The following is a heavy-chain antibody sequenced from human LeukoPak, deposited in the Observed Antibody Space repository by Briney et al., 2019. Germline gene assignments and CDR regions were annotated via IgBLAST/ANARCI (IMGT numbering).Heavy chain of an antibody. D-gene: IGHD6-13*01. V-gene: IGHV3-7*01. CDR2: LKQDGSEK. CDR3: AREQQLVWGPVDV. J-gene: IGHJ6*02. Sequence: GGPLRLSCAASGFTLSSYGMSWVRQAPGKGREGVANLKQDGSEKHYVDSAKGRFTISRDNAKNSLYLQMNSLRAEDTAVYYCAREQQLVWGPVDVWGQGTTVTVSS. CDR1: GFTLSSYG.